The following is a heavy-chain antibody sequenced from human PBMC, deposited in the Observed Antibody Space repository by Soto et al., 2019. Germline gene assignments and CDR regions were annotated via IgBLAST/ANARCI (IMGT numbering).Heavy chain of an antibody. CDR1: GFTFSSYA. V-gene: IGHV3-23*01. CDR3: ANKVKYCSSTSCYAGMN. J-gene: IGHJ4*02. Sequence: GGSLRLSCAASGFTFSSYAMSWVRQAPGKGLEWVSAISGSGGSTYYADSVKGRFTISRDNSKNTLYLQMNSLRAEDTAVYYCANKVKYCSSTSCYAGMNWGQGTLVTVSS. D-gene: IGHD2-2*01. CDR2: ISGSGGST.